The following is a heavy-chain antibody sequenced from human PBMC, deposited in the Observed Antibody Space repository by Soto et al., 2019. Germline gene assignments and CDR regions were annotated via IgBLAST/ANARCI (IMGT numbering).Heavy chain of an antibody. CDR2: ISWDGGST. J-gene: IGHJ4*02. CDR1: GFTFDDDT. D-gene: IGHD3-22*01. Sequence: GGSLRLSCAASGFTFDDDTMHWVRQAPGKGLEWVSLISWDGGSTYYADSVKGRFTISRDNSKNSLYLQMNILRTEDTALYYCAKVAYYYDSSGYYLDYWGQGTLVTVSS. CDR3: AKVAYYYDSSGYYLDY. V-gene: IGHV3-43*01.